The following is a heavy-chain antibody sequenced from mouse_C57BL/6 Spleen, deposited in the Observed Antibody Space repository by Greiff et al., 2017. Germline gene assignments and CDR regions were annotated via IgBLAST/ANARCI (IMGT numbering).Heavy chain of an antibody. CDR2: INYDGSST. CDR1: GFTFSDYY. Sequence: EVKVVESEGGLVQPGSSMKLSCTASGFTFSDYYMAWVRQVPEKGLEWVANINYDGSSTYYLDSLKSRFIISRDNAKNILYLQMSSLKSEDTATYYCARDDYGSSLWYFDVWGTGTTVTVSS. CDR3: ARDDYGSSLWYFDV. D-gene: IGHD1-1*01. J-gene: IGHJ1*03. V-gene: IGHV5-16*01.